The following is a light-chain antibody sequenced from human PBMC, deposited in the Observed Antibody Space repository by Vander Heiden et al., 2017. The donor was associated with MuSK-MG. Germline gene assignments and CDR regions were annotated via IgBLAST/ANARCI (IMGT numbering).Light chain of an antibody. Sequence: VLTQSPGTLSLSPGERATLSCRASQSVSSSYLAWYQQKPGQAPRLLIYGASSGATGIPDRCSGSGSGTDFTLTISRLEPEDFAVYYCQQYGNALTFGEGTKVEIK. CDR2: GAS. V-gene: IGKV3-20*01. J-gene: IGKJ4*02. CDR3: QQYGNALT. CDR1: QSVSSSY.